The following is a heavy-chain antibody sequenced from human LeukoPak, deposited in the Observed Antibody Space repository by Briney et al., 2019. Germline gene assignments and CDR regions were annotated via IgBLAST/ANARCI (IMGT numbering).Heavy chain of an antibody. Sequence: SETLSLTCTVSGGSISSSSYYWGWIRQPPGKGLEWIGSIYYSGSTYYNPSLKSRVTISVDTSKNQFSLKLSSVTAAYTAVYYCARPAVVTDAFDIWGQGTMVTVSS. CDR2: IYYSGST. D-gene: IGHD4-23*01. J-gene: IGHJ3*02. CDR1: GGSISSSSYY. V-gene: IGHV4-39*01. CDR3: ARPAVVTDAFDI.